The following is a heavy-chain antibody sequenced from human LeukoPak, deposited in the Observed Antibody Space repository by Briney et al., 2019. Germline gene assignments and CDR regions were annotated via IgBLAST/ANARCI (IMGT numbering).Heavy chain of an antibody. CDR1: GLTVSSNF. Sequence: GGSLRLSCAATGLTVSSNFMSWVRQAPGKGLEWVANIKGDGSEKYYVDSVKGRFTISRDNAKNSLFLQMNSLRNEDTAVYYCVRDAVTAYWGQGTLVTVSS. CDR3: VRDAVTAY. V-gene: IGHV3-7*01. J-gene: IGHJ4*02. CDR2: IKGDGSEK. D-gene: IGHD1-14*01.